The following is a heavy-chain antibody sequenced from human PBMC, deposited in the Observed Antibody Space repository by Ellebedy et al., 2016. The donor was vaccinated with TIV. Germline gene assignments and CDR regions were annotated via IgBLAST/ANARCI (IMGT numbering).Heavy chain of an antibody. Sequence: SETLSLXXAVSGVSITPTNWCSWARQSSGKVLQRIGEIHYTGSTNYNPSLKSRVIISVDKSKNQLSLQLNSVTAADTAVYYCAREGLGENDALDVWGQGTMVTVS. CDR3: AREGLGENDALDV. J-gene: IGHJ3*01. CDR1: GVSITPTNW. CDR2: IHYTGST. D-gene: IGHD3-10*01. V-gene: IGHV4-4*02.